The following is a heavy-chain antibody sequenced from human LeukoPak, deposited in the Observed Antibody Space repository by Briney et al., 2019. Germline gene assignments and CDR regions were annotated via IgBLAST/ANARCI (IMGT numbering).Heavy chain of an antibody. CDR2: TIPIFGTV. V-gene: IGHV1-69*05. CDR3: ARAFSGSYSCDY. CDR1: GGTFSSYA. J-gene: IGHJ4*02. D-gene: IGHD1-26*01. Sequence: SVKVSCKASGGTFSSYAISWVRQAPGQGLEWMGGTIPIFGTVNYAQKFQGRVTITTDESTSTAYMELSSLRSEDTAVYYCARAFSGSYSCDYWGQGTLVTVSS.